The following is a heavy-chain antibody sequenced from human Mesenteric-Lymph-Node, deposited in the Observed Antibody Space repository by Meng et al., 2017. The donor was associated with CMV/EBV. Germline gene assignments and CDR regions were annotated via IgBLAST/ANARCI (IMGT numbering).Heavy chain of an antibody. J-gene: IGHJ4*02. Sequence: GESLKISCAASGFTFSRYTMHWVRQAPGKGLEWVSSISTSTYYIYYAGSVRGRFTVSRDNPKNSLYLQMSSLRAEDTAVYYCARQPLQDTVVVPAAMGREGFDYWGQGTLVTVSS. CDR2: ISTSTYYI. CDR1: GFTFSRYT. V-gene: IGHV3-21*01. D-gene: IGHD2-2*01. CDR3: ARQPLQDTVVVPAAMGREGFDY.